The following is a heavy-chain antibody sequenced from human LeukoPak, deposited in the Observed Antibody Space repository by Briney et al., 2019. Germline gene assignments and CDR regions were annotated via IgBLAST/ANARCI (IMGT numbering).Heavy chain of an antibody. D-gene: IGHD3-22*01. V-gene: IGHV3-7*01. Sequence: GGSLRLSCAASGFTFSSYWMSWVRQAPGKGLEWVANIKQDGSEKYYVDSVKGRFTTSRDNAKNSLYPQMNSLRAEDTAVYYCARFSGSYYYDSSGYYKGVYFDYWGQGTLVTVSS. CDR1: GFTFSSYW. J-gene: IGHJ4*02. CDR2: IKQDGSEK. CDR3: ARFSGSYYYDSSGYYKGVYFDY.